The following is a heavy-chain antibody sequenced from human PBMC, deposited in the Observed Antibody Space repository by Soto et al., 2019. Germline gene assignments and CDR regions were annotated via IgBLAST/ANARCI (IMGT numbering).Heavy chain of an antibody. V-gene: IGHV3-30*03. D-gene: IGHD6-13*01. CDR1: GFTFSSYG. J-gene: IGHJ3*02. CDR2: ISYDGSNK. CDR3: AQSIAAAGLDAFDI. Sequence: GGSLRLSCAASGFTFSSYGMHWVRQAPGKGLEWVAVISYDGSNKYYADSVKGRFTISRDNSKNTPYLQMNSLRAEDTAVYYCAQSIAAAGLDAFDIWGQGTMVTVSS.